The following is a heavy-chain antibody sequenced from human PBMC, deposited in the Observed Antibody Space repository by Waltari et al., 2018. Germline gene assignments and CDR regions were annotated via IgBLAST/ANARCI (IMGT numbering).Heavy chain of an antibody. V-gene: IGHV1-69*02. CDR2: IIPILDIP. Sequence: QVQLVQSGAEVKKPGSSVKVSCKASGGTFSNYAISWVRQAPGQGLEWMGRIIPILDIPNYAQKFQGRVTITADESTSTAYMELSSLRSEDTAIYYCARLIPMAGTSNWFDPWGQGTLVTVSS. CDR1: GGTFSNYA. D-gene: IGHD6-19*01. CDR3: ARLIPMAGTSNWFDP. J-gene: IGHJ5*02.